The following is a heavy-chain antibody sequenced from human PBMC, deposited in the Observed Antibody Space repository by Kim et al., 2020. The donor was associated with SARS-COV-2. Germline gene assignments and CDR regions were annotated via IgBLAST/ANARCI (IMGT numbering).Heavy chain of an antibody. D-gene: IGHD7-27*01. CDR2: ISSSSSYI. CDR1: GFTFSSYS. V-gene: IGHV3-21*01. Sequence: GGSLRLSCAASGFTFSSYSMNWVRQAPGKGLEWVSSISSSSSYIYYADSVKGRFTISRDNAKNSLYLQMNNLRAEDTAVYYCARDLGSDNWGGYYYYGMDVWGQGTTVTVSS. J-gene: IGHJ6*02. CDR3: ARDLGSDNWGGYYYYGMDV.